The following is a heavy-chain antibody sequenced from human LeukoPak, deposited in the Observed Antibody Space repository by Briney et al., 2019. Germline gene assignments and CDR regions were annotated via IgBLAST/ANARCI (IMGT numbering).Heavy chain of an antibody. CDR2: IYPDDSDI. CDR3: ATFSNYGDFFDF. J-gene: IGHJ4*02. D-gene: IGHD4-17*01. CDR1: GYSFTSRW. Sequence: GESLKISCQGSGYSFTSRWIAWVRQMPGKGLEWMGIIYPDDSDIRYNPSFQGQVTMSADKSVNVAYLQRSSLKASDTAMYYCATFSNYGDFFDFWGQGTLVTVSS. V-gene: IGHV5-51*01.